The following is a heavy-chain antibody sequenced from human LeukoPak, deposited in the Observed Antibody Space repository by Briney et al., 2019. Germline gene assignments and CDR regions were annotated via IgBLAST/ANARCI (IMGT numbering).Heavy chain of an antibody. D-gene: IGHD5-18*01. CDR2: IIPIFGTA. Sequence: SVKVSCKASGGTFSSYAISWVRQAPGQGLEWMGGIIPIFGTANYAQRFQGRVTITTDESTSTAYMELCSLRSEDTAVYYCASSGYSYGSDYWGQGTLVTVSS. CDR3: ASSGYSYGSDY. CDR1: GGTFSSYA. V-gene: IGHV1-69*05. J-gene: IGHJ4*02.